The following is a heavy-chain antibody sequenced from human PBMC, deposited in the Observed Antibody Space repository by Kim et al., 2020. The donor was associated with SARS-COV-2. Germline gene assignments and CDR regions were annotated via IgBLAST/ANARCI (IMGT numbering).Heavy chain of an antibody. CDR2: INHSGST. Sequence: SETLSLTCAVYGGSFSGYYWSWIRQPPGKGLEWIGEINHSGSTNYNPSLKSRVTISVDTSKNQFSLKLSSVTAADTAVYYCARTLKRGATILYYYYGMDVWGQGTTVTVSS. J-gene: IGHJ6*02. CDR1: GGSFSGYY. CDR3: ARTLKRGATILYYYYGMDV. D-gene: IGHD5-12*01. V-gene: IGHV4-34*01.